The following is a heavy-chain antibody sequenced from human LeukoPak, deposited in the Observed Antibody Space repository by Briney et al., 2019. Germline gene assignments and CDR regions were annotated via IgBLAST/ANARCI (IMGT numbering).Heavy chain of an antibody. D-gene: IGHD1-26*01. CDR3: VRCGSYCLDY. CDR2: IYHTGRT. J-gene: IGHJ4*02. CDR1: GGSISSGNW. Sequence: SGTLSLTCDVSGGSISSGNWWSWVRQPPGKGLEWIGEIYHTGRTNYNPSLKSRVSISVDKSKNQLSLNLNSVTAADTAVYYCVRCGSYCLDYWGQGTLVTVSS. V-gene: IGHV4-4*02.